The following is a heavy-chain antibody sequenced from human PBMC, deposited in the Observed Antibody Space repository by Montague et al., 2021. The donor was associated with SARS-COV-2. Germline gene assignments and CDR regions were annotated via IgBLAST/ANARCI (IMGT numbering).Heavy chain of an antibody. CDR3: ARGGGSGYRYYFDY. D-gene: IGHD3-22*01. CDR2: IYYSGRT. J-gene: IGHJ4*02. V-gene: IGHV4-59*01. Sequence: SETLSLTCTVSGGSISSYYWNWIRQPPGQGLEWMWNIYYSGRTNSNPSLTRRVTISVDTFKNQFSLKLSSVTAADTAVYYCARGGGSGYRYYFDYWGQGSLVTVSS. CDR1: GGSISSYY.